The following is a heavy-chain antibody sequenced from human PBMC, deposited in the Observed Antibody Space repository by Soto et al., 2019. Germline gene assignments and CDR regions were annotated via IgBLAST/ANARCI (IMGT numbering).Heavy chain of an antibody. CDR1: GYSFTDDY. J-gene: IGHJ6*02. CDR2: INPHSGST. V-gene: IGHV1-2*02. D-gene: IGHD2-21*02. CDR3: ARAVYCGDDCCSYGMDV. Sequence: QVQVVQSGAEVKKPGASVKISCKTSGYSFTDDYLHWVRQAPGQGLEWVGWINPHSGSTNFAQKFLGRVSMTRDTSISTAYMELFGLTSDDTAIYYCARAVYCGDDCCSYGMDVWGQGTTVTFSS.